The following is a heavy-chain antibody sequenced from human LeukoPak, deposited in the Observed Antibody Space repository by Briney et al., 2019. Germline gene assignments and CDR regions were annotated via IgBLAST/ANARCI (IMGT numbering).Heavy chain of an antibody. D-gene: IGHD2-15*01. CDR1: GGSFSGDY. CDR3: ARVVVVAATFDY. J-gene: IGHJ4*02. V-gene: IGHV4-34*01. CDR2: INHSGST. Sequence: SETLSLTCAVYGGSFSGDYWSWIRQPPGKGLEWIGEINHSGSTNYNPSLKSRVTISVDTSKNQFSLKLSSVTAADTAVYYCARVVVVAATFDYWGQGTLVTVSS.